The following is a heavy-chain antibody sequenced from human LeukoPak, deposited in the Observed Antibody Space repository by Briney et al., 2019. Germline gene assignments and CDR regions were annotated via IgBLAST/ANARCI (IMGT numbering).Heavy chain of an antibody. CDR1: GGTFSSYA. Sequence: ASVKVSCKASGGTFSSYAISWVRQAPGQGLEWMGGIIPIFGTANYAQKFQGRVTITADESTSTAYMELSSLRSEDTAVYYCASSLAATSGYFQHWGQGTLVTVSS. V-gene: IGHV1-69*13. D-gene: IGHD2-15*01. J-gene: IGHJ1*01. CDR3: ASSLAATSGYFQH. CDR2: IIPIFGTA.